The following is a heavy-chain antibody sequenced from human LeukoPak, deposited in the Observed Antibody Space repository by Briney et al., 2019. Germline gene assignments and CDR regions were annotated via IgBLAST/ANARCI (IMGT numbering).Heavy chain of an antibody. CDR1: GFTFYDDA. Sequence: GGSLRLSCAASGFTFYDDAMRWGRQAPGGGLWWGWAISRNSGSIGYEDYVEGRFTICRDKGKNSLYLQMNSRRAEDTEWYYCEKGPFISMVRGVIAVPGDWGPGNLVTVSS. J-gene: IGHJ4*02. CDR3: EKGPFISMVRGVIAVPGD. D-gene: IGHD3-10*01. CDR2: ISRNSGSI. V-gene: IGHV3-9*01.